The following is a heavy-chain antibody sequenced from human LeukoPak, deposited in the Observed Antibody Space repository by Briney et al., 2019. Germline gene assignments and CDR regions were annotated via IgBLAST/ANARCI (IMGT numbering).Heavy chain of an antibody. J-gene: IGHJ4*02. CDR2: ISSSSSYI. CDR3: AREGDGQLWFPDYFDY. Sequence: GGSLRLSCAAAGFTFSSYGMSWVRQAPGKGLEWVSSISSSSSYIYYADSVKGRFTISRDNAKNSLYLQMNSLRAEDTAVHYCAREGDGQLWFPDYFDYWGQGTLVTVSS. V-gene: IGHV3-21*01. D-gene: IGHD5-18*01. CDR1: GFTFSSYG.